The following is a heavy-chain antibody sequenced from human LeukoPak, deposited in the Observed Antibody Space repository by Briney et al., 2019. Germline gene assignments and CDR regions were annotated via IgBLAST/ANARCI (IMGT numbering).Heavy chain of an antibody. CDR1: GGSISSYY. CDR2: IYYSGST. J-gene: IGHJ6*02. CDR3: VRSGYYNPFNYYYGMDV. Sequence: SETLSLTCTVSGGSISSYYWSWIRQPPGKGLEWIGYIYYSGSTNYNPSLKSRVTISVDTSKNQFSLKLSSATAADTAVYYCVRSGYYNPFNYYYGMDVWGQGTTVTVSS. V-gene: IGHV4-59*01. D-gene: IGHD3-3*01.